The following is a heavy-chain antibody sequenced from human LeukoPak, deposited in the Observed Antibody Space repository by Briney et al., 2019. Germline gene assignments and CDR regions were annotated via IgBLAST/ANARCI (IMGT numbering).Heavy chain of an antibody. V-gene: IGHV4-34*01. CDR2: INHSGST. Sequence: SETLSLTCAVYGGSFSGYYWSWIRQPPGKGLEWIGEINHSGSTNYNPSLKSRVTISVDTSKNQFSLKLSSVTAADTAIYYCARDLGSQIGYAFDIWGQGTMVTVSS. CDR3: ARDLGSQIGYAFDI. CDR1: GGSFSGYY. J-gene: IGHJ3*02. D-gene: IGHD7-27*01.